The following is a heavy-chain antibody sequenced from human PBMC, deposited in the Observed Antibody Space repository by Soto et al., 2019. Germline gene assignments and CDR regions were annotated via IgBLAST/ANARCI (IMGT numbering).Heavy chain of an antibody. V-gene: IGHV4-31*03. CDR3: ASLYGSGSYYFDY. CDR2: IYYSGST. J-gene: IGHJ4*02. D-gene: IGHD3-10*01. CDR1: GGAISSGNFY. Sequence: QVQLQESGPGLVKPSQTLSLTCTVSGGAISSGNFYWSWIRQHPGKGLEWIGYIYYSGSTYYNPSLKSRVTLSVDTSKNQFYLKMSSVTAADTAVYYCASLYGSGSYYFDYWGQGTLVTVSS.